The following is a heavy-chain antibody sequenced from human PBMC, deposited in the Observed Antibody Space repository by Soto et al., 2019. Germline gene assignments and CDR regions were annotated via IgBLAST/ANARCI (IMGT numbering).Heavy chain of an antibody. CDR2: ISTYNGLT. V-gene: IGHV1-18*04. Sequence: QVQLVQSAPEVKKPGASVTVSCKASGYTFTNYGLNWLRQAPGQGPQWMGRISTYNGLTNYAQKLQGRITMTTDASTNIVSMELRSLTSDDTAVYYCARDLRYGYNFGDWFDPWGQGTLVTVSS. D-gene: IGHD3-16*01. J-gene: IGHJ5*02. CDR3: ARDLRYGYNFGDWFDP. CDR1: GYTFTNYG.